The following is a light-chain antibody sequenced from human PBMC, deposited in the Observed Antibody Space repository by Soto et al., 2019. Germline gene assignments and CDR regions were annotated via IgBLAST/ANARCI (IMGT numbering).Light chain of an antibody. J-gene: IGLJ1*01. Sequence: QSVLTQPPSVSGAPGQTVTISCTGSSSNVGTQSVHWYQHLPGAAPKVLIYANNGRPSGVPDRFSVSKSGTSASLAITGLQAEDEAYYYCQSYDSNVNGLYVFGTGTKLTVL. CDR1: SSNVGTQS. V-gene: IGLV1-40*01. CDR3: QSYDSNVNGLYV. CDR2: ANN.